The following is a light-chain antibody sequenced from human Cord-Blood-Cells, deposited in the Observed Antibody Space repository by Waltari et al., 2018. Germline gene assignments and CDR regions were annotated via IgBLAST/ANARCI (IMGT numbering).Light chain of an antibody. CDR1: QSLVHSDGNTY. CDR2: KVS. CDR3: IQGTHWPT. J-gene: IGKJ1*01. V-gene: IGKV2-30*02. Sequence: DVVMTQSPLSLPVTLGQPASISCRSSQSLVHSDGNTYLNWFQQRPGQSPRRLIYKVSNRDSGVPDRFSGSGSGTDFTLKISRVEAEDVGVYYCIQGTHWPTFGQGTKVEIK.